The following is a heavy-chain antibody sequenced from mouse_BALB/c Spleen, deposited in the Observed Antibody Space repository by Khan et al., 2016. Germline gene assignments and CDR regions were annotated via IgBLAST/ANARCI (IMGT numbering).Heavy chain of an antibody. V-gene: IGHV1-26*01. CDR2: ISPYNVDT. D-gene: IGHD2-3*01. Sequence: VQLQQSGPELVKPGASLKISCKASGYSFTGYTMNWVKQSHGEKLEWIGLISPYNVDTSYNQRFTGKATLTVDKSSSTAYMELRSLTSEDSAVYYCARSGYYDYWGQGTTLTVSS. J-gene: IGHJ2*01. CDR3: ARSGYYDY. CDR1: GYSFTGYT.